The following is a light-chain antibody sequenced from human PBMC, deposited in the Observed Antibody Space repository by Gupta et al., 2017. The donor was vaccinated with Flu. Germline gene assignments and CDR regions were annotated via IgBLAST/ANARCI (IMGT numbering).Light chain of an antibody. CDR3: SSSTVSNTGV. CDR1: SSDVGGHKY. CDR2: EVS. V-gene: IGLV2-14*01. J-gene: IGLJ3*02. Sequence: SALTQPASVSGSPGQSITISCTGTSSDVGGHKYVSWYQQHPGKAPIVMIYEVSSRPSGVSKRFSGSKSGKTASLTISGLQAEDEANYYCSSSTVSNTGVFGGGTKLTVL.